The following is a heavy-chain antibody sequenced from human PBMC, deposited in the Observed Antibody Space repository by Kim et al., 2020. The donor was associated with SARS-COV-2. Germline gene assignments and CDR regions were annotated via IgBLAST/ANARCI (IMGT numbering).Heavy chain of an antibody. CDR1: GFTFSSYA. Sequence: GGSLRLSCAASGFTFSSYAMHWVRQAPGKGLEWVAVISYDGSNKYYADSVKGRFTISRDNSKNTLYLQMNSLRAEDTAVYYCARDQDSPHFDYWGQGTLV. CDR3: ARDQDSPHFDY. V-gene: IGHV3-30*04. J-gene: IGHJ4*02. CDR2: ISYDGSNK.